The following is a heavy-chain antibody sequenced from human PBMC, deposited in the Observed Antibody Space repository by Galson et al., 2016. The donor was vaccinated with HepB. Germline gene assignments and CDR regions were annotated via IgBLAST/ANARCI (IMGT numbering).Heavy chain of an antibody. D-gene: IGHD2-15*01. J-gene: IGHJ4*02. CDR2: MLSDADNK. CDR3: ASRAA. V-gene: IGHV3-33*01. CDR1: GFIFSNFG. Sequence: SLRLSCAASGFIFSNFGFHWVRQAPGKGLEWVAVMLSDADNKYYAESVKGRFTISRDNSKNTLYLQMNSLSVEGTAIYYCASRAAWGQGTLVTVSS.